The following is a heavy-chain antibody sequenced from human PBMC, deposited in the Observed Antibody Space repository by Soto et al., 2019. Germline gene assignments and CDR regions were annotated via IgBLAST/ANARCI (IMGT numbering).Heavy chain of an antibody. V-gene: IGHV1-18*01. CDR2: ISAYNGNT. Sequence: ASVKVSCKASGYTFTSYGISWVRQAPGQGLEWMGWISAYNGNTNYAQKLQGRVTMTTDTSTSTAYMELRSLRSDDTAVYYCARGQSSRGYYYGMEVWGQGTTVNVSS. D-gene: IGHD6-13*01. CDR1: GYTFTSYG. CDR3: ARGQSSRGYYYGMEV. J-gene: IGHJ6*02.